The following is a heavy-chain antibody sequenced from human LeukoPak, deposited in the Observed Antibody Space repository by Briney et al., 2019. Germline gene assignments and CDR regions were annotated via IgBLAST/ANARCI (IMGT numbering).Heavy chain of an antibody. D-gene: IGHD3-22*01. CDR3: ARGGPSMIIVGNCFDY. J-gene: IGHJ4*02. V-gene: IGHV3-48*04. CDR1: GFGFSTYS. Sequence: GGSLRLSCAASGFGFSTYSMTWVRQAPGKELEWLSYISSSGSSISYADSVQGRFTISRDNAKNSLYLQMNSLRAEDTAVYYCARGGPSMIIVGNCFDYWGQGTLVTVSS. CDR2: ISSSGSSI.